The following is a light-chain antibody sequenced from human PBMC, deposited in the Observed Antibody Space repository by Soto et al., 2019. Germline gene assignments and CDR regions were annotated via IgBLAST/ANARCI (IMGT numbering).Light chain of an antibody. CDR3: AAWDDSLNGVV. CDR2: SNN. Sequence: QSVLTHPPSASATPGQRVTISCSGGSSNIGSNTVNWYQQLPGTAPKLLIHSNNQRPSGVPDRFSGSKSGTSASLASSGLQSEDEADYYCAAWDDSLNGVVFGGGTQLTVL. J-gene: IGLJ7*01. CDR1: SSNIGSNT. V-gene: IGLV1-44*01.